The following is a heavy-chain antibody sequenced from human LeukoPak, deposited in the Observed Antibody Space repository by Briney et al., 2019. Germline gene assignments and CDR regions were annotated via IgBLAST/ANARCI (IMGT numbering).Heavy chain of an antibody. V-gene: IGHV4-59*01. CDR1: GGSISSYY. D-gene: IGHD1-1*01. Sequence: PSETLSLTCTVSGGSISSYYWSWIRQPPGKGPEWIGFVYYSGTTNYNPSLKSRVIISVDTSKNQFSLSLSSVTAAHTAVYFCARDPQGGTTSDAFDIWGQGTMVTVSS. CDR3: ARDPQGGTTSDAFDI. CDR2: VYYSGTT. J-gene: IGHJ3*02.